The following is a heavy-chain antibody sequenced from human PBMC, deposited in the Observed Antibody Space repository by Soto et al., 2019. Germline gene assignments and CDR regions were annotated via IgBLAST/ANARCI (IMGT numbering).Heavy chain of an antibody. D-gene: IGHD3-3*01. CDR2: IYYSGST. J-gene: IGHJ4*02. V-gene: IGHV4-59*01. CDR3: AREDYDFWSGRDHTIFDY. CDR1: GGSISSYY. Sequence: SEALSLTCTVSGGSISSYYWSWIRQPPGKGLEWIGYIYYSGSTNYNPSLKSRVTISVDTSKNQFSLKLSSVTAADTAVYYCAREDYDFWSGRDHTIFDYWGQGTLVTVSS.